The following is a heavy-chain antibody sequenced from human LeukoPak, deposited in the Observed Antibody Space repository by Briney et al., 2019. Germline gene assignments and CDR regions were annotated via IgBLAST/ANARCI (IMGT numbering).Heavy chain of an antibody. V-gene: IGHV3-23*01. J-gene: IGHJ3*02. D-gene: IGHD1-26*01. CDR3: AKDRVGASPHNAFDI. Sequence: GGSLRLSCAASGFTFSNYGMSWVRQAPGKGLEWVSAISGSGGSTYYADSVMGRFTISRDNFKNTLYVQMNSLRADDTAIYYCAKDRVGASPHNAFDIWGQGTMVTVSS. CDR2: ISGSGGST. CDR1: GFTFSNYG.